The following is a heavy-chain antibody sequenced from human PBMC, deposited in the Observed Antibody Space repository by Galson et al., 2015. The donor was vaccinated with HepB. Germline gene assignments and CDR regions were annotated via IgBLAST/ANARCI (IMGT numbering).Heavy chain of an antibody. V-gene: IGHV3-23*01. J-gene: IGHJ3*02. CDR3: AKGEWLLLRGAFDN. Sequence: SLRLSCAASGFSFSSYAMSWVRQAPGKGLEWVSVIGFSDGDTSYADSVRGRFTISRDKSKNTLYLQMNSLRAEDTAIYYCAKGEWLLLRGAFDNWGQGTVVTVSS. D-gene: IGHD3-22*01. CDR1: GFSFSSYA. CDR2: IGFSDGDT.